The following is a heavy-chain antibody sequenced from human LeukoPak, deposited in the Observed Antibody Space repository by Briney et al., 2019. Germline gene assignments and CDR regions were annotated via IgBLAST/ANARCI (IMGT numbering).Heavy chain of an antibody. CDR3: ARPQWYYDSSGYYAFDY. CDR2: ISYDGSNK. D-gene: IGHD3-22*01. Sequence: GGSLRLSCAASGFTFSSYAMHWVRQAPGKGLEWVAVISYDGSNKYYADSVKGRFTISRDNSKNTLYLQMNSLRAEDTAVYYCARPQWYYDSSGYYAFDYWGQGTLVTVS. J-gene: IGHJ4*02. V-gene: IGHV3-30-3*01. CDR1: GFTFSSYA.